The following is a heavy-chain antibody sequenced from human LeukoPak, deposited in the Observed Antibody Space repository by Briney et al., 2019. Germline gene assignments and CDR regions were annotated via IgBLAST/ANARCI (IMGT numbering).Heavy chain of an antibody. CDR2: IYTSGST. CDR3: ARVASPSSYWYFDL. Sequence: SETLSLTCTVSGGSISSYYWSWIRQPAGKGLEWIGRIYTSGSTNYNPPLKSRVTMSVDTSKNQFSLKLSSVTAADTAVYYCARVASPSSYWYFDLWGRGTLVTVSS. J-gene: IGHJ2*01. CDR1: GGSISSYY. D-gene: IGHD2-2*01. V-gene: IGHV4-4*07.